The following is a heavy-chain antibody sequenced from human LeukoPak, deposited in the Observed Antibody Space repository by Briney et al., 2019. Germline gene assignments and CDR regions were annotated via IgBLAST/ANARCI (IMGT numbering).Heavy chain of an antibody. V-gene: IGHV3-53*01. Sequence: GGSLRLSCAASGFTVSSNYMSWVRQAPGKGLEWVSVIYSGGSTYYADSVKGRFTISRDNSKNTLYLQMNSLRAEDTAVYYCAKSRRVEYYFDYWGQGTLVTVSS. CDR1: GFTVSSNY. CDR3: AKSRRVEYYFDY. J-gene: IGHJ4*02. CDR2: IYSGGST.